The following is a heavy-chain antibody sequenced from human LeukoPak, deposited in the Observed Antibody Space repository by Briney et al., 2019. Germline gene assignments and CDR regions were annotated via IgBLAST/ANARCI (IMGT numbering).Heavy chain of an antibody. Sequence: GGSLRLSCAASGFTFKNAWMSWVRQAPGKGLEWVSRIKSKAHGGTTDYAAPVKDRFTISRDDSKNTLYLQMNSLKTEDTAVYYCTTILFDYGDFFVYWGQATMATVSS. CDR3: TTILFDYGDFFVY. J-gene: IGHJ4*02. D-gene: IGHD4-17*01. CDR1: GFTFKNAW. V-gene: IGHV3-15*01. CDR2: IKSKAHGGTT.